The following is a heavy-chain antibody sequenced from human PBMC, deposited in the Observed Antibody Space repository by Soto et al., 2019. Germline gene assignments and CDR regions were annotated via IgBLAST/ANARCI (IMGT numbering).Heavy chain of an antibody. J-gene: IGHJ5*02. V-gene: IGHV3-30*18. CDR1: GFDFNTYG. Sequence: QVQLVESGGGVVQPGRSLRLSCAASGFDFNTYGLHWVRQAPGKGLEWVAAISFDGGSQYYADSVKGGFTVSSDKSNSTLYLQMNRLGDEDTATYFCAKDSSVIAAGSGGWFDPWGPGTLVIVSS. CDR2: ISFDGGSQ. D-gene: IGHD6-13*01. CDR3: AKDSSVIAAGSGGWFDP.